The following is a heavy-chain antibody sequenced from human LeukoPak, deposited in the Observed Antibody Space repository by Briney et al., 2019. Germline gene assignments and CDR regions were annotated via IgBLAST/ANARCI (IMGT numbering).Heavy chain of an antibody. J-gene: IGHJ3*02. CDR2: ISGSGGST. CDR3: ARDPLLSKLGAFDI. V-gene: IGHV3-23*01. CDR1: GFTFSSYA. Sequence: GGSLRLSCAASGFTFSSYAMSWVRQASGKGLEWVSAISGSGGSTYYADSVKGRFTISRDNSKNTLYLQMNSLRAEDTAVYYCARDPLLSKLGAFDIWGQGTMVTVSS. D-gene: IGHD6-6*01.